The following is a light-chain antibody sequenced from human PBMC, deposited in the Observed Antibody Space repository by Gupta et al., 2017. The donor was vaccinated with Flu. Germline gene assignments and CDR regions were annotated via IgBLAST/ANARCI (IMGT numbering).Light chain of an antibody. CDR2: RNN. CDR1: SSNIGSNY. CDR3: AAWEDSRRGV. V-gene: IGLV1-47*01. J-gene: IGLJ1*01. Sequence: QSVLTQPPSASGTPGQRVTISCSGSSSNIGSNYVYWYQQLPGTAPKLLIYRNNQRPAGFPARFSGSKSGTAASLAISGRRAEEEADYYCAAWEDSRRGVFGTGTKVTVL.